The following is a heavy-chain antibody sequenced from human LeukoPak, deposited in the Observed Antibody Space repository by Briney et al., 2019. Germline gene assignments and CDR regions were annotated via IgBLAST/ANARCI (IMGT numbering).Heavy chain of an antibody. V-gene: IGHV3-15*01. CDR1: GFTFTNAW. CDR2: IKSKTDGGTT. D-gene: IGHD2-15*01. J-gene: IGHJ4*02. CDR3: ATGRSGGSCPY. Sequence: GGSLRLSCAASGFTFTNAWMSWVRQAPGKGLEWVGRIKSKTDGGTTDYAAPVKGRFTISRDDSKNTLYLEMNSLKIEDTAVYYCATGRSGGSCPYWGQGTLVTVSS.